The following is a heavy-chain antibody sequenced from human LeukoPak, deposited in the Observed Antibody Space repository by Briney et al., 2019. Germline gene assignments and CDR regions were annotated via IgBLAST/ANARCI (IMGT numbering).Heavy chain of an antibody. V-gene: IGHV3-30*18. CDR2: ISYDGSNK. J-gene: IGHJ4*02. D-gene: IGHD6-13*01. CDR3: AKERVPGSWWGVFFDY. Sequence: GGSLRLSCAASGFTFSNYGTHWVRQAPGKGLEWVAMISYDGSNKYYVDSVKGRFTISRDNSKNTLYLQMNSLRAEDTAVYYCAKERVPGSWWGVFFDYWGQGTLVTVSS. CDR1: GFTFSNYG.